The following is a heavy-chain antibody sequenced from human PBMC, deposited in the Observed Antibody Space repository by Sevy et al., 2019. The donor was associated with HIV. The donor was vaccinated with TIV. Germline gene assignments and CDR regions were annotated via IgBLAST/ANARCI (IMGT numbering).Heavy chain of an antibody. D-gene: IGHD3-22*01. CDR2: VNGDGSIT. V-gene: IGHV3-74*01. Sequence: GGSLRLSCVASGFNLSPYWMHWVRQAPGKGLVWVSRVNGDGSITTYADSVKGRFTISRDNAKNTLYLQMNSLRAEDTAVYYCARAVYYYDASSSSPDWFDPWGQGTLVTVSS. J-gene: IGHJ5*02. CDR3: ARAVYYYDASSSSPDWFDP. CDR1: GFNLSPYW.